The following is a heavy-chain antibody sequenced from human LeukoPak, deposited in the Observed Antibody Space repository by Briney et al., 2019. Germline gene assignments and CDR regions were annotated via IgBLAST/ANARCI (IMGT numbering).Heavy chain of an antibody. Sequence: SETLSLTCAVYGESFSGYYWSWVRQPPGKGLEWIGEINHSGNTNYNPSLKSRVTISVDTSKNQFSLKLSSVTAADTAVYYCASYYYESGGYYSVLDCWGQGTLVTVSS. CDR2: INHSGNT. J-gene: IGHJ4*02. CDR1: GESFSGYY. D-gene: IGHD3-22*01. CDR3: ASYYYESGGYYSVLDC. V-gene: IGHV4-34*01.